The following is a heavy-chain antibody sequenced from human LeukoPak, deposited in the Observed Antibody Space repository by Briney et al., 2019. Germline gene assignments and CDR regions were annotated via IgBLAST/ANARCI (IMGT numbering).Heavy chain of an antibody. CDR1: GSTFSDFA. J-gene: IGHJ4*02. CDR2: ITTSGEST. V-gene: IGHV3-23*01. D-gene: IGHD2-15*01. CDR3: AKRLSRGYYGKLIFDY. Sequence: PGGSLRLSCAPSGSTFSDFAMSWVRQSPGEGLEWVSSITTSGESTYYADSVKGRFAISRDNSGSTLYLQMNSLRIEDSAVYYCAKRLSRGYYGKLIFDYWGQGALVTVSS.